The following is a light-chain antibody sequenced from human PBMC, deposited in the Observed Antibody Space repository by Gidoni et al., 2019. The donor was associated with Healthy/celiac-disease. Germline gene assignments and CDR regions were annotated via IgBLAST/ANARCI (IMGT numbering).Light chain of an antibody. V-gene: IGKV3-20*01. Sequence: EIVLTHSPRTLSLSPGERATLSCRASQSVSSSYLAWYQQKPGQAPRLLIYGASSRATVIPDRFSGSGSGTDFTLTISRLEPEDLAVYYCQQYGSSPLTFGGGTKVESK. CDR2: GAS. CDR3: QQYGSSPLT. J-gene: IGKJ4*01. CDR1: QSVSSSY.